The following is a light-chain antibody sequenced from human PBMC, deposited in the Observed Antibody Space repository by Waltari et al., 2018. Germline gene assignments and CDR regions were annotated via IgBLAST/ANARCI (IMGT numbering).Light chain of an antibody. CDR1: QTITNS. CDR3: QQTDTTPWT. CDR2: AAS. Sequence: DIQMTQSPSSLSASVGDSVTITCPAGQTITNSLNWYQQKPGRAPNLLIYAASSLHSGVPSRFSGTGSGTDFTLTISSLQPEDFATYYCQQTDTTPWTFGQGTRLEIK. V-gene: IGKV1-39*01. J-gene: IGKJ1*01.